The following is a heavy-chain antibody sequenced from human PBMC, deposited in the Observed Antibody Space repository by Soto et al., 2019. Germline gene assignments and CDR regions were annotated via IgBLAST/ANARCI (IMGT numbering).Heavy chain of an antibody. J-gene: IGHJ4*02. V-gene: IGHV3-23*01. CDR1: GFTFSSYA. D-gene: IGHD3-3*01. CDR2: ISGSGGST. Sequence: EVQLLESGGGLVQPGGSLRLSCAASGFTFSSYAMSWVRQAPGKGLEWVSAISGSGGSTYYADSVKGRFTISRDNSKNTLYLQMNSRRAEDTAVYYCAKGEVGYDFWSGYFFDYWGQGTLVTVSS. CDR3: AKGEVGYDFWSGYFFDY.